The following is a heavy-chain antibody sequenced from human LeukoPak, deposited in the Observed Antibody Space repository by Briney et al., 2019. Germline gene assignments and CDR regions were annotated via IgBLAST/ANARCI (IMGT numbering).Heavy chain of an antibody. D-gene: IGHD3-10*01. V-gene: IGHV3-23*01. Sequence: GGSLRLSCAASRFTFSSYAMSWVRQAPGKGLEWVSAISGSGGSTYYADSVKGRFTISRDNSKKTLCLQMDSLRGEDTAVYYWGGGGFGEAYYYYYYMDVWGKGTTVTVSS. CDR1: RFTFSSYA. CDR2: ISGSGGST. CDR3: GGGGFGEAYYYYYYMDV. J-gene: IGHJ6*03.